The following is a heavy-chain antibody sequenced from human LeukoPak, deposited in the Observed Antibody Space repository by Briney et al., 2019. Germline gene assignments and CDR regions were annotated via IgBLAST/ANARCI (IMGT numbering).Heavy chain of an antibody. J-gene: IGHJ3*02. D-gene: IGHD3-22*01. Sequence: PGGSLRLSCAASGFTLDDYGMHWVRQTPGKGLEWVSLISWDGGSTYYADSVNGRFTMSRDNAKNSLFLQMNSLRAEDTAVYYCARVSLFLYYDSLEAFDIWGQGTMVSVSS. CDR3: ARVSLFLYYDSLEAFDI. CDR2: ISWDGGST. V-gene: IGHV3-43D*03. CDR1: GFTLDDYG.